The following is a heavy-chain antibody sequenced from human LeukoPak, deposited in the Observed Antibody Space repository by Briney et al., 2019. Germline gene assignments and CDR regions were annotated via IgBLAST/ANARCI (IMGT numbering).Heavy chain of an antibody. CDR1: GFTFSSYT. V-gene: IGHV3-30-3*01. Sequence: GRSRRLSCAASGFTFSSYTMDWVRQAPGKGLEWVARISYAGSNNYYADSVKGRFTISSDNSKNTLYLQMNSLRAEDTAVYYCARGRGWLLGDYFDYLGQGTLVTVSS. D-gene: IGHD3-22*01. J-gene: IGHJ4*02. CDR3: ARGRGWLLGDYFDY. CDR2: ISYAGSNN.